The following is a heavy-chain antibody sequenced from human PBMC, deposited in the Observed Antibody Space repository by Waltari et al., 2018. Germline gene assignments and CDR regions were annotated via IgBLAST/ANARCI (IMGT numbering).Heavy chain of an antibody. D-gene: IGHD6-13*01. V-gene: IGHV4-39*01. J-gene: IGHJ6*02. CDR2: IYYMAAA. Sequence: QLQLQESGPGLVKPAETLSLTCTVSGGSISSSNYNWGWIRQPPGKGLEWIGRIYYMAAANYNPSLKSRVSTSLDTSTNQFSLKLSSVTAADSAVYYCARQVPYGSSWYYGFGMDVWGQGAAVTISS. CDR1: GGSISSSNYN. CDR3: ARQVPYGSSWYYGFGMDV.